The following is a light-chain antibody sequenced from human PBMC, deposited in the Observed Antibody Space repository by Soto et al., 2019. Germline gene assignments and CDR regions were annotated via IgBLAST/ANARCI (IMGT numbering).Light chain of an antibody. CDR1: SSDVGGYNY. Sequence: QSALTQPPSASGSPGQSLTISCTGNSSDVGGYNYVSWYHQHPGKAPKLIIYEVFKRPSGVPDRFSGSKSGNTASLTVSGLQAEDEADYYCSSYADNNSVLFGGGTKLTVL. V-gene: IGLV2-8*01. J-gene: IGLJ3*02. CDR3: SSYADNNSVL. CDR2: EVF.